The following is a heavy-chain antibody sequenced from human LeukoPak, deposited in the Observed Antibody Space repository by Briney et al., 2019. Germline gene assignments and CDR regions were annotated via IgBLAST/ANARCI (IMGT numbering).Heavy chain of an antibody. D-gene: IGHD3-10*02. CDR2: IKQDGSEK. CDR3: AELGITMIGGL. CDR1: GYTFSRYS. V-gene: IGHV3-7*01. J-gene: IGHJ6*04. Sequence: GGSPRLSCAASGYTFSRYSMNWVREAPGEGVEWVANIKQDGSEKYYVDSVKGRVNISRENAKNTLYVQMNRVRDEDTAVYYCAELGITMIGGLWGKGTTLTISS.